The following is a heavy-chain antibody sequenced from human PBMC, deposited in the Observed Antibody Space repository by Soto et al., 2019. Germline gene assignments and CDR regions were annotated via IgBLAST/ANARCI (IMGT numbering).Heavy chain of an antibody. D-gene: IGHD2-15*01. CDR2: INAGNGNT. CDR3: ARVRGGAHCSGGSCYDSDYYYMDV. V-gene: IGHV1-3*01. J-gene: IGHJ6*03. CDR1: GYTFTSYA. Sequence: GASVKVSCKASGYTFTSYAMHWVRQAPGQRLEWMGWINAGNGNTKYSQKFQGRVTITRDTSASTAYMELSSLRSEDTAVYYCARVRGGAHCSGGSCYDSDYYYMDVWGKGTTVTVSS.